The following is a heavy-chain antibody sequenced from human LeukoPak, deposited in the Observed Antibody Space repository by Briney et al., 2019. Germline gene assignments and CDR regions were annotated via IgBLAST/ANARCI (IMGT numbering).Heavy chain of an antibody. CDR3: AKTGNGYDPLYYYYYMDV. D-gene: IGHD5-12*01. V-gene: IGHV4-4*07. CDR2: IYTSGST. CDR1: GGSISSYY. Sequence: KPSETLSLTCTVSGGSISSYYWSWIRQPAGKGLEWIGRIYTSGSTNYNPSLKSRVTISVDTSSNQFSLKLSSVIAADTAVYFCAKTGNGYDPLYYYYYMDVWGKGTTVTVSS. J-gene: IGHJ6*03.